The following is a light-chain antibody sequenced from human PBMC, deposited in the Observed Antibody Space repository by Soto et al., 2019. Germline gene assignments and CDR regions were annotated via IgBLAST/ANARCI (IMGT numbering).Light chain of an antibody. J-gene: IGKJ5*01. V-gene: IGKV3-15*01. CDR3: QQYNNWPPIT. CDR1: QTVIHN. Sequence: EIVLTQSPDTLSLSPGERATLSCRASQTVIHNHLAWHQQKPGQAPRLLIYGASTRVTGIPAGFSGSGSGTEFTLTISSLQSEDFAIYYCQQYNNWPPITFGQGTRLEIK. CDR2: GAS.